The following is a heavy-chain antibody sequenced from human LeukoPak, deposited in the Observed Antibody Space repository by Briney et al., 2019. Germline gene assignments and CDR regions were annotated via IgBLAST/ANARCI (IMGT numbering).Heavy chain of an antibody. D-gene: IGHD2-15*01. CDR3: ARHDCSRGSCYSDY. CDR1: GGSISSDY. V-gene: IGHV4-59*08. Sequence: SETLSLTCTVSGGSISSDYLIWIRQPPGKGLEWLGCIYYSGSTNYNPSLNSRVTISGDTSKNQFSLKLSSVTAADTAVYYCARHDCSRGSCYSDYWGQGTLATVSS. CDR2: IYYSGST. J-gene: IGHJ4*02.